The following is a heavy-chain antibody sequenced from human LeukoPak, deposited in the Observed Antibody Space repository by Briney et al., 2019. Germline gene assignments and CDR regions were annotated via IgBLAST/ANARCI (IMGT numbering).Heavy chain of an antibody. CDR2: IYPDDSDT. J-gene: IGHJ3*01. Sequence: SGESLKISCKGSGYRFSTYWLAWVRQMPGKGLEWMGIIYPDDSDTRYSPSFQGQVTISADKSVSTASLQWSSLKASDTAMYYCARPNITSYYDSRGYDAFDVWGQGTMVTVSS. D-gene: IGHD3-22*01. CDR1: GYRFSTYW. CDR3: ARPNITSYYDSRGYDAFDV. V-gene: IGHV5-51*01.